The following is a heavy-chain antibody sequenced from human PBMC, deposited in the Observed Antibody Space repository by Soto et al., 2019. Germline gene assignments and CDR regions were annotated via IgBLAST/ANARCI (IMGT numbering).Heavy chain of an antibody. CDR3: ARVLGGSYYSYFDY. CDR1: GGSISSGYYY. D-gene: IGHD1-26*01. V-gene: IGHV4-61*01. J-gene: IGHJ4*02. CDR2: IYYSGST. Sequence: SETLSLTCTVSGGSISSGYYYWSWIRPPPGKGLEWIGYIYYSGSTNYNPSLKSRVTISVDTSKNQFSLKLSSVTAADTAVYYCARVLGGSYYSYFDYWGQGTLVTVSS.